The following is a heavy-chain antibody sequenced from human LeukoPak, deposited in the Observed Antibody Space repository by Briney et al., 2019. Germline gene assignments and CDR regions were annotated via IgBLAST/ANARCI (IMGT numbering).Heavy chain of an antibody. Sequence: GGSLRLSCAASGFTFSSYGMHWVRQAPGKGLEGVAVISYDGSNKYYADSVKGRFTISRDNSKNTLYLQINSLRAEYTAVYYCAKVGGISGTKGDYWGQGTLVTVSS. V-gene: IGHV3-30*18. CDR3: AKVGGISGTKGDY. CDR1: GFTFSSYG. D-gene: IGHD1-20*01. CDR2: ISYDGSNK. J-gene: IGHJ4*02.